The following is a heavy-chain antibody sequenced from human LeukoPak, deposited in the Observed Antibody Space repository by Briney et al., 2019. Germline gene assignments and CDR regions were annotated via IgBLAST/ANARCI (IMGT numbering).Heavy chain of an antibody. CDR1: GLTFSNYG. J-gene: IGHJ4*02. Sequence: GGSLRLSCAASGLTFSNYGMAWVRQAPGKGLEWVSAISGSGESTYNADSVKGRFTISRDNSKNTLYLQMNSLRAEDTAVYYCARGPSGYHNTGGQGTLVTVSS. V-gene: IGHV3-23*01. D-gene: IGHD5-12*01. CDR3: ARGPSGYHNT. CDR2: ISGSGEST.